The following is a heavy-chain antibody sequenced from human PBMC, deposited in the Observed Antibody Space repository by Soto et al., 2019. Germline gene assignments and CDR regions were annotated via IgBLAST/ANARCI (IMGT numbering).Heavy chain of an antibody. CDR2: IKQDGSEK. CDR3: ASDYGQGTFDY. Sequence: EVQLVESGGGLVQPGGSLRLSCAASGFTFSSYWMSWVRQAPGKGLEWVANIKQDGSEKYYVDSVKGRFTISRDNAKNSLYLQMNSLRAEDTAVYYCASDYGQGTFDYWGQGPLVTVSS. D-gene: IGHD1-1*01. J-gene: IGHJ4*02. V-gene: IGHV3-7*01. CDR1: GFTFSSYW.